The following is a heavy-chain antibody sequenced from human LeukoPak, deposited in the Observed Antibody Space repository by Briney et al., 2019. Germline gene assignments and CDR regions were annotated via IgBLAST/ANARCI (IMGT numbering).Heavy chain of an antibody. CDR3: ARGHLITIFGVVIISNSFDP. CDR2: INHSGST. J-gene: IGHJ5*02. CDR1: GGSFSGYY. V-gene: IGHV4-34*01. D-gene: IGHD3-3*01. Sequence: SETLSLTCAVYGGSFSGYYWSWIRQPPGKGLEWIGEINHSGSTNYNPSPKSRVTISVDTSKNQFSLKLSSVTAADTAVYYCARGHLITIFGVVIISNSFDPWGQGTLVTVSS.